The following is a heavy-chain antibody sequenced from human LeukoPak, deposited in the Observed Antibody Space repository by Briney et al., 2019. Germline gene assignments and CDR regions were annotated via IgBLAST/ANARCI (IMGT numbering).Heavy chain of an antibody. CDR2: ISGDGGST. J-gene: IGHJ4*02. CDR3: ARETESSGWYDY. Sequence: GGSLGLSCAGPGFMFHDYAIHWVRQAPGKGLEWVSLISGDGGSTFYADSVKGRFTISRDNSKNSLYLQMNSLRSDDTALYYCARETESSGWYDYWGQGTLVTVSS. CDR1: GFMFHDYA. D-gene: IGHD6-19*01. V-gene: IGHV3-43*02.